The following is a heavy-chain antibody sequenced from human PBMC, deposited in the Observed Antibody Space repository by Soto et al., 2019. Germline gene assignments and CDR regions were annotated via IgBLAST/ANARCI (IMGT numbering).Heavy chain of an antibody. CDR3: ARDSRSGYYYYYGMDV. J-gene: IGHJ6*02. CDR1: GFTFSSYS. V-gene: IGHV3-21*01. CDR2: ISSSSSYI. D-gene: IGHD6-6*01. Sequence: VGSLRLSCAASGFTFSSYSMNWVRQARGKGLEWVSSISSSSSYIYYADSVKGRFTISRDNAKNSLYLQMNSLRAEDTAVYYCARDSRSGYYYYYGMDVWGQGTTVTVSS.